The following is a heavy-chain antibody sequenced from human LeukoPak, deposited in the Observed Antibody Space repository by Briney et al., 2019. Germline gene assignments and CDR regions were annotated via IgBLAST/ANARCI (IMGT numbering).Heavy chain of an antibody. CDR1: GGSISSSDYY. D-gene: IGHD2-2*01. Sequence: SETLSLTCTVSGGSISSSDYYWGWIRQPPGKGLEWIGRIYYSGSTYYNPSLKSRATILVDTSRNQFSLKLSSVTAADTAVYYCARIYPIIGYCSSTSCPASFDIWGQGTMVTVSS. CDR3: ARIYPIIGYCSSTSCPASFDI. V-gene: IGHV4-39*07. CDR2: IYYSGST. J-gene: IGHJ3*02.